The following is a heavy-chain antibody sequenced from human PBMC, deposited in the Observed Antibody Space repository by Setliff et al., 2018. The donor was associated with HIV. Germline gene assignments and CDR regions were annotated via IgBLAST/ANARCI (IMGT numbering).Heavy chain of an antibody. V-gene: IGHV1-69*10. Sequence: GASVKVSCKASGGTFRSYGISWVRQAPGQGLEWMGGIIPILGIANYAQKFQGRVTITADKSTSTAYMELSSLRSDDTAVYYCARDRPGVDCTKTSCYASFDHWGQGTLVTVSS. CDR2: IIPILGIA. D-gene: IGHD2-2*01. CDR1: GGTFRSYG. CDR3: ARDRPGVDCTKTSCYASFDH. J-gene: IGHJ4*02.